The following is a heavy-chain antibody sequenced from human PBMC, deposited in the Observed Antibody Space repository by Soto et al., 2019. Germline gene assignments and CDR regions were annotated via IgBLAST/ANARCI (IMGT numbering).Heavy chain of an antibody. CDR1: GFAFSSFG. Sequence: GGSLRLSCAASGFAFSSFGMHWVRQAPGKGLEWVAVISYDGSEESYAGSVKGRATVSRDNSKNTVYLQMNKLRGDDSAIYYCAKGRFDVVTISPFDHWGQGTLVTVSS. D-gene: IGHD3-3*02. J-gene: IGHJ4*01. CDR2: ISYDGSEE. CDR3: AKGRFDVVTISPFDH. V-gene: IGHV3-30*18.